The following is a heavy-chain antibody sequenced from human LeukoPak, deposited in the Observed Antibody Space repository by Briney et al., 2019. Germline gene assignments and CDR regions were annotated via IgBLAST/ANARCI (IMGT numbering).Heavy chain of an antibody. Sequence: SVKVSCKASGGTFSSYAISWVRQAPGQGLEWMGRIIPILGIANYAQKFQGRVTSTADKSTSTAYMELSSLRSEDTAVYYCARDSSFRSYYDSSGYTDYWGQGTLVTVSS. D-gene: IGHD3-22*01. CDR2: IIPILGIA. CDR3: ARDSSFRSYYDSSGYTDY. CDR1: GGTFSSYA. V-gene: IGHV1-69*04. J-gene: IGHJ4*02.